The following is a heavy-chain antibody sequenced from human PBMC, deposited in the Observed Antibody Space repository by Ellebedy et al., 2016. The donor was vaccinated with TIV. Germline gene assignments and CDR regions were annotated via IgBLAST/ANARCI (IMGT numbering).Heavy chain of an antibody. Sequence: SGPTLVKPTQTLTLTCTFSGFSLSTSGVGVGWIRQPPGKALEWLALFYWDDDKRYSPSLKSRLTITKDTSKNQVVLTMTNMDPVDTATYYCAQRSPPGEFDYYGSGSHYGFDYWGQGTLVTVSS. V-gene: IGHV2-5*02. J-gene: IGHJ4*02. CDR1: GFSLSTSGVG. CDR3: AQRSPPGEFDYYGSGSHYGFDY. CDR2: FYWDDDK. D-gene: IGHD3-10*01.